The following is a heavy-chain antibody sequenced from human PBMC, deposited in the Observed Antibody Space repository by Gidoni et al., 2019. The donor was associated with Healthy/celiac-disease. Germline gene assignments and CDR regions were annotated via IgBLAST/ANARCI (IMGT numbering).Heavy chain of an antibody. CDR2: SKSKTDGGTT. Sequence: EVQLVESGGGLVKPGGSLRLSCAASGFTFSNAWMSWVRQAPGKGLEWVGRSKSKTDGGTTDYAAPVKGRFTISRDDSKNTLYLQMNSLKTEDTAVYYCTTERLADFGVVIHYYYYYGMDVWGQGTTVTVSS. CDR3: TTERLADFGVVIHYYYYYGMDV. D-gene: IGHD3-3*01. CDR1: GFTFSNAW. J-gene: IGHJ6*02. V-gene: IGHV3-15*01.